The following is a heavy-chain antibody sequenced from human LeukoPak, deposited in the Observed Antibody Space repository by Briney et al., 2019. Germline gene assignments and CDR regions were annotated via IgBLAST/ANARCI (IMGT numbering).Heavy chain of an antibody. Sequence: GGSLRLSCAASGFTFSSYAMSWVRQAPGKGLEWVSALSGSGGSTYYADSVKGRFTISRDNSRNTLYLQMNSLRAEDTAVYYCAKDRDDSRNWYYEIDYWGQGTLVTVSS. CDR1: GFTFSSYA. CDR3: AKDRDDSRNWYYEIDY. V-gene: IGHV3-23*01. CDR2: LSGSGGST. J-gene: IGHJ4*02. D-gene: IGHD1-7*01.